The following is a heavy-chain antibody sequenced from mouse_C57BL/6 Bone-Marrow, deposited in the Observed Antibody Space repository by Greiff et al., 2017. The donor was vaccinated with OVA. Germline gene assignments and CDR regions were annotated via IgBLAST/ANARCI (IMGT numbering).Heavy chain of an antibody. CDR2: IYPGSGST. V-gene: IGHV1-55*01. Sequence: VKLQQPGAELVKPGASVKMSCKASGYTFTSYWITWVKQRPGQGLEWIGDIYPGSGSTNYNEKFKSKATLTVDTSSSTAYMQLSSLTSEDSAVYYCAREGGDSSGYSAWFAYWGQGTLVTVSA. CDR1: GYTFTSYW. J-gene: IGHJ3*01. CDR3: AREGGDSSGYSAWFAY. D-gene: IGHD3-2*02.